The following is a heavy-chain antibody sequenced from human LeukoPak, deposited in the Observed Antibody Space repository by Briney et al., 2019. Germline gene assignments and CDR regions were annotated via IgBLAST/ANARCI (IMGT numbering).Heavy chain of an antibody. J-gene: IGHJ4*02. CDR2: ITSRSTYT. D-gene: IGHD6-19*01. CDR1: NFTFSSYS. CDR3: ARDEETVAGLNGFDL. V-gene: IGHV3-21*01. Sequence: GGSLTLSCAASNFTFSSYSMNWFPQTPGKRLECGASITSRSTYTFYADSVKGRFTVSRDNAENSLSLQMNSLRAEDTGVYYCARDEETVAGLNGFDLWGQGTLVTVSS.